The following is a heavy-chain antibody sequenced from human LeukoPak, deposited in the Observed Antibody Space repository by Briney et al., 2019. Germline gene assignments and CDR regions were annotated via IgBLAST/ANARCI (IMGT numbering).Heavy chain of an antibody. J-gene: IGHJ4*02. V-gene: IGHV5-51*01. CDR3: ARRTYYYDSSGYSGNFHY. D-gene: IGHD3-22*01. CDR2: IYPGDSDT. CDR1: GYSFTSYW. Sequence: NRGESLKISCKGSGYSFTSYWIGWVRQMPGKGLEWMGIIYPGDSDTRYSPSFQGQVTISADKSISTAYLQWSSLKASDTAMYYCARRTYYYDSSGYSGNFHYWGQGTLVTVSS.